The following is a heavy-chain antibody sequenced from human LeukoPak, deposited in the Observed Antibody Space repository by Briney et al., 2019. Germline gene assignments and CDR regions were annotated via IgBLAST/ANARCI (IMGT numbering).Heavy chain of an antibody. V-gene: IGHV4-59*01. Sequence: SETLSLTCTVSGGSISSYYWSWIRQPPGKGLEWVGYIYYSGSTNYNPSLKSRVTISVDTSKDQFSLKLSSVTAADTAVYYCASVGGYDSYYWGQGTLVTVSS. CDR3: ASVGGYDSYY. CDR1: GGSISSYY. CDR2: IYYSGST. J-gene: IGHJ4*02. D-gene: IGHD5-12*01.